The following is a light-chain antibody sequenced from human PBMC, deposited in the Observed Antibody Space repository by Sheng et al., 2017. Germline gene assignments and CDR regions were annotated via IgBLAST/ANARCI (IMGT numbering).Light chain of an antibody. J-gene: IGKJ1*01. CDR2: AAS. V-gene: IGKV1-39*01. CDR1: QNVTNY. Sequence: DIQLTQSPSSLSASVGDRVTVTCRASQNVTNYLNWYQQKPGKAPKSLIYAASTLQSGVPSRFSGSGSGTDFTLIISSLQLEDFATYYCQQSSSMSWTFGQGTRVEMK. CDR3: QQSSSMSWT.